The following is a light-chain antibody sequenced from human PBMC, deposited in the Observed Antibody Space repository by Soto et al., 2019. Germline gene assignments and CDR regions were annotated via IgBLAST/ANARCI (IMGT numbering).Light chain of an antibody. Sequence: LTQSPGTLSLSPGESATTCSRASQSVSSNLAWYQQKPGQAPRLLIYDASNRATGIPARFSGSGSGTDFTLTISSLEPEDFAVYYCQQRSNWPTFGQGTKVDI. CDR3: QQRSNWPT. CDR1: QSVSSN. CDR2: DAS. J-gene: IGKJ1*01. V-gene: IGKV3-11*01.